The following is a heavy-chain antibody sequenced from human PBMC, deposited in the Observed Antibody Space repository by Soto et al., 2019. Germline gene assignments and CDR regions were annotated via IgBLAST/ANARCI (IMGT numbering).Heavy chain of an antibody. CDR3: AKDGGTMVRGVPDDAFDI. D-gene: IGHD3-10*01. J-gene: IGHJ3*02. Sequence: PGGSLRLSCAASGFTFSSYAMSWVRQAPGKGLEWVSAISGSGGSTYYADSVKGRFTISRDNSKNTLYLQMNSLRAEDTAVYYCAKDGGTMVRGVPDDAFDIWGQGTMVTVSS. CDR1: GFTFSSYA. V-gene: IGHV3-23*01. CDR2: ISGSGGST.